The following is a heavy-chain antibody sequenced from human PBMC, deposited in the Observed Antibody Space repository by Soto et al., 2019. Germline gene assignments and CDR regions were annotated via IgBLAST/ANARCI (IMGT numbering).Heavy chain of an antibody. Sequence: SETLSLTCAVSSGSISSSNGWSWVRQPPGKGLEWIGEIYHSGSTNYNPSLKSRVTISVDKSKNQFSLKLSSVTAADTAVYYCATRRKQPGYCSGGSCPSFDYWGQGTLVTVSS. CDR3: ATRRKQPGYCSGGSCPSFDY. D-gene: IGHD2-15*01. V-gene: IGHV4-4*02. CDR2: IYHSGST. CDR1: SGSISSSNG. J-gene: IGHJ4*02.